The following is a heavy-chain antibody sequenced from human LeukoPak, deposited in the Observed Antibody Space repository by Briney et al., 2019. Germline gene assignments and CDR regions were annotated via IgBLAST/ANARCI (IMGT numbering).Heavy chain of an antibody. Sequence: GRSLRLSCAASGFTFSSYAMHWVRQAPGKGLEWVAVISYDGSNKYYADSVKGRFTISRDNSKNTLYLQMNSLRAEDTAVYYCARDPKYGSGSYYNLYGMDVWGQGTTVTVSS. CDR3: ARDPKYGSGSYYNLYGMDV. CDR1: GFTFSSYA. J-gene: IGHJ6*02. CDR2: ISYDGSNK. D-gene: IGHD3-10*01. V-gene: IGHV3-30-3*01.